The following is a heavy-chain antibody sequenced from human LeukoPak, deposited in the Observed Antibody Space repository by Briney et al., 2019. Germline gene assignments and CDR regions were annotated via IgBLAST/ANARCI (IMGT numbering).Heavy chain of an antibody. D-gene: IGHD5-18*01. CDR2: IYYSGRT. CDR1: GGSMSSFY. V-gene: IGHV4-59*01. J-gene: IGHJ4*02. Sequence: SETLSLTCTVSGGSMSSFYWNWIRLPPGKGLELIGYIYYSGRTNYNPSLKSRVTISVDSSKNQFSLKLSSVTAADTAMYYCARGRKYTYGYTVTELGSGYFDYWGQGTLVTVFS. CDR3: ARGRKYTYGYTVTELGSGYFDY.